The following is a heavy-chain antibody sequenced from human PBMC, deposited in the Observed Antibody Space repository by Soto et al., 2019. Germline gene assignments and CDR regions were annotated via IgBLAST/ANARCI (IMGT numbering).Heavy chain of an antibody. V-gene: IGHV4-59*01. CDR2: VHFSGST. D-gene: IGHD6-13*01. CDR3: ARFGAAAAHDDN. CDR1: GGSISENH. Sequence: SETRSLTCDVSGGSISENHWSWIRQAPGKGLEWVGYVHFSGSTTYNPSLAPRLNISFDMSKSQVYLQLTSVTAADTAVYYCARFGAAAAHDDNWGRGVLVTVSS. J-gene: IGHJ4*01.